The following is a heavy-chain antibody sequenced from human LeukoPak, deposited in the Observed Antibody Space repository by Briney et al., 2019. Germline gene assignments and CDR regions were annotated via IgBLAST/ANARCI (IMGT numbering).Heavy chain of an antibody. CDR1: GCTFGDYA. Sequence: GGSLRLSCTASGCTFGDYAMSWVRQAPGKGLEWVGFIRSKAYGGTTEYAASVKGRFTISRDDSKSIAYLQMNSLKTEDTAVYYCTTYYGDYYYYYMDVWGKGTTVTVSS. CDR2: IRSKAYGGTT. J-gene: IGHJ6*03. CDR3: TTYYGDYYYYYMDV. D-gene: IGHD4-17*01. V-gene: IGHV3-49*04.